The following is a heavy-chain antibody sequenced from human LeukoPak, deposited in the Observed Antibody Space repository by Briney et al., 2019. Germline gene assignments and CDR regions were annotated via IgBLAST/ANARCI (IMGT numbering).Heavy chain of an antibody. V-gene: IGHV1-18*01. CDR2: FSAYNGNT. CDR1: GYTFTNYG. D-gene: IGHD2-2*01. CDR3: ARDYSHYCSSTSCSFYFDY. Sequence: ASAKVSCKASGYTFTNYGITTVRQAPGQELEWLGWFSAYNGNTRYAQKFQGRVTMTTDTSTSTAYLELRSLRSDDTAIYYCARDYSHYCSSTSCSFYFDYWGQGTLVTVSS. J-gene: IGHJ4*02.